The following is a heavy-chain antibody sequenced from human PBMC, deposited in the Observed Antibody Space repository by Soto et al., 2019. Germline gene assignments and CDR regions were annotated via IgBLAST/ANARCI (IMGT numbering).Heavy chain of an antibody. CDR1: GFLFPNAW. CDR3: ATMGLYCSGGSCYSDN. CDR2: IKNKGDGGTA. V-gene: IGHV3-15*01. D-gene: IGHD2-15*01. Sequence: EVQLVESGGGLVKPRGSLSLSCAGSGFLFPNAWMSWFRQAAGKGLEWVGHIKNKGDGGTADHAAAVKGRFVISRDDSERMVFLQMNSLKVEDTAVYYCATMGLYCSGGSCYSDNWGQGALVTVSS. J-gene: IGHJ4*02.